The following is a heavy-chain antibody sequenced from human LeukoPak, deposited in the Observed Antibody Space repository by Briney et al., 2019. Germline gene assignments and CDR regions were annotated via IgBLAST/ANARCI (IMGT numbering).Heavy chain of an antibody. CDR3: AKQRFGELLFDAFDI. V-gene: IGHV3-9*01. Sequence: GGSLRLSCAASGFTFDDYAMHWVRQAPGKGLEWVSGISWNSGSIGYADSVKGRFTISRDNSKNTLYLQMNSLRAEDTAVYYCAKQRFGELLFDAFDIWGQGTMVTVSS. D-gene: IGHD3-10*01. J-gene: IGHJ3*02. CDR1: GFTFDDYA. CDR2: ISWNSGSI.